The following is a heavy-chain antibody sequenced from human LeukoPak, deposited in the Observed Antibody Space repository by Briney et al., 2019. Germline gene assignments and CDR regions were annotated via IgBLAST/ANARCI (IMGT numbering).Heavy chain of an antibody. CDR3: ARTRSSSSDFDY. CDR1: GFTFSNYG. CDR2: ISTSGRTT. D-gene: IGHD6-6*01. J-gene: IGHJ4*02. Sequence: GGSLRLSCGVSGFTFSNYGMNWVRQVPGKGLEWVAYISTSGRTTYYADSVKGRFTISRDNAENSLYLQMNSLRAEDTAVYYCARTRSSSSDFDYWGQGTLVSVSS. V-gene: IGHV3-48*03.